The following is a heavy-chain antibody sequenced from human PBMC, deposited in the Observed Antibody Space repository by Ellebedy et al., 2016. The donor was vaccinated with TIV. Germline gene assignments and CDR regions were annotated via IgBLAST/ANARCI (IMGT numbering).Heavy chain of an antibody. J-gene: IGHJ6*03. CDR2: INRDESGT. V-gene: IGHV3-74*01. Sequence: GGSLRLXCAASGFTFSDYWMHWVRQAPGKGLVWVSRINRDESGTTYADSVKGRFTISRDNAKNTLYLQMNSLRAEDTAVYYCARDWDSPGDYYMDVWGKGTTVTVSS. CDR1: GFTFSDYW. CDR3: ARDWDSPGDYYMDV. D-gene: IGHD1-26*01.